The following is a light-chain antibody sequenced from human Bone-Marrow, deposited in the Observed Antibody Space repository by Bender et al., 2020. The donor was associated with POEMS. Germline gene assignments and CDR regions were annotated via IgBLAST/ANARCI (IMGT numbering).Light chain of an antibody. Sequence: QSALTQPASVSGSPGQSITISCTGTSSDVGSYKLVSWYQVHPGKAPKLIIYEVNKRPAGVLTRFSGSKSGTTASLRISGVQPEDEADYYCFSYAASSTFIFGGGTKLTVL. V-gene: IGLV2-23*02. J-gene: IGLJ2*01. CDR3: FSYAASSTFI. CDR1: SSDVGSYKL. CDR2: EVN.